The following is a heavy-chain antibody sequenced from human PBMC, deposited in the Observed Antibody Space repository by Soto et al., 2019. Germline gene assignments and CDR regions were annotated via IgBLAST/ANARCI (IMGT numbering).Heavy chain of an antibody. CDR3: ARKDKSGYFNWFDP. CDR2: IFPSDSDT. CDR1: GYRFTSYW. D-gene: IGHD3-22*01. Sequence: PGESLKISCRTSGYRFTSYWIAWVRQMPGKGLEWMGIIFPSDSDTRYSPSFQGQVTISADRSTSTVFLQWASLKASDTAVYFCARKDKSGYFNWFDPWGQGALVTVSS. V-gene: IGHV5-51*01. J-gene: IGHJ5*02.